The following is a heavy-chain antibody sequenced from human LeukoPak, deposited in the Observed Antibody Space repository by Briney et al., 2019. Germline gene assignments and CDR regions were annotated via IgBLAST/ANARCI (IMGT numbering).Heavy chain of an antibody. CDR3: AKDRYGSGNNWLDP. CDR2: ILHDGSKT. CDR1: GFSFKSYA. V-gene: IGHV3-30*18. Sequence: GGSLRLSCRASGFSFKSYAMHWVRQAPGKGLEWLAFILHDGSKTYHADSINGRFTISRDNSNNTLFLQMSRLTTEDTGVYYCAKDRYGSGNNWLDPWGQGTLVTVSS. D-gene: IGHD3-10*01. J-gene: IGHJ5*02.